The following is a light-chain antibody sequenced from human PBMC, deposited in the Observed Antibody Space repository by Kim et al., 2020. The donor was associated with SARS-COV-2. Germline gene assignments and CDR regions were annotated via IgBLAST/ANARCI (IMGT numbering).Light chain of an antibody. CDR1: SLRSYY. Sequence: SSELTQDPAVYVALGQTVRITCQGDSLRSYYATWYQQKPGQAPILVIYGKNNRPSGIPDRFSGSSSGNTASLTITGTQAGDEADYYCNSRDSNDNVVFGGVTQLTVL. V-gene: IGLV3-19*01. CDR3: NSRDSNDNVV. CDR2: GKN. J-gene: IGLJ2*01.